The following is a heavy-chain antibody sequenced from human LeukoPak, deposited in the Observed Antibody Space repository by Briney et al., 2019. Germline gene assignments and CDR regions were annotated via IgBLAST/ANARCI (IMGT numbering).Heavy chain of an antibody. J-gene: IGHJ3*02. V-gene: IGHV1-18*01. CDR2: ISAYNGNT. CDR1: GYTFTSYG. CDR3: ARDSGWSNDAFDI. D-gene: IGHD6-19*01. Sequence: AASVKVSCKASGYTFTSYGISWVRQAPGQGLEWMGWISAYNGNTNYAQKFQGRVTMTRDTSISTAYMELSRLRSDDTAVYYCARDSGWSNDAFDIWGQGTMVTVSS.